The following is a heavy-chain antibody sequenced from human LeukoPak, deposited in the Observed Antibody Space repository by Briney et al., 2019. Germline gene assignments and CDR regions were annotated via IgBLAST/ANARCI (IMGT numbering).Heavy chain of an antibody. Sequence: ASVKVSRKASGYSFTSHGISWVRQAPGQGLEWMGWISGYDGNRKYAQKVQGRVTMTTDTSTSTAYMELRSLRSDDTAVYFCARGWGSYSAYWGQGPPVTVSS. CDR2: ISGYDGNR. V-gene: IGHV1-18*01. CDR1: GYSFTSHG. D-gene: IGHD3-16*01. J-gene: IGHJ4*02. CDR3: ARGWGSYSAY.